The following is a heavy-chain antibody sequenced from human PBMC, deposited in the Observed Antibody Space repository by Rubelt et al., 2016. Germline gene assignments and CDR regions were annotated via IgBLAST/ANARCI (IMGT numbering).Heavy chain of an antibody. J-gene: IGHJ3*02. D-gene: IGHD1-26*01. V-gene: IGHV1-18*01. CDR3: ARDGAVGATGAFDI. Sequence: QVQLVQSGAEVKKPGASVKVSCKASGYTFTSYGISWVRQAPGQGLEWMGWISAYNGNTKCERDPQGRVTMTTDTSTRPAYMELRGLRSDDTAVYYCARDGAVGATGAFDIWGQGTMVTVSS. CDR1: GYTFTSYG. CDR2: ISAYNGNT.